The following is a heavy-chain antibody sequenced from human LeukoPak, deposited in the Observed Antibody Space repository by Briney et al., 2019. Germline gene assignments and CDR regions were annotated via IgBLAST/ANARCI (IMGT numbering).Heavy chain of an antibody. Sequence: PGGSLRLSCAASGFTVSSNYMSWVRQAPGKGLEWVSSISSSSSYIYYADSVKGRFTISRDNAKNSLYLQMNSLRAEDTAVYYCARDRHYYDTPYWGQGTLVTVSS. CDR1: GFTVSSNY. J-gene: IGHJ4*02. CDR2: ISSSSSYI. CDR3: ARDRHYYDTPY. D-gene: IGHD3-22*01. V-gene: IGHV3-21*01.